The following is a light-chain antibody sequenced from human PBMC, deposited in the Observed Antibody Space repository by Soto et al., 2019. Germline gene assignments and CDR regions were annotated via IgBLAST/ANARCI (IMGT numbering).Light chain of an antibody. CDR2: DAS. J-gene: IGKJ5*01. CDR1: QSISSW. V-gene: IGKV1-5*01. Sequence: DIQMTQSRATLSASVGDRVTITCRASQSISSWLAWYQQKPGKAPKLLIYDASSLESGVPSRFSGSGSGTEFTLTISSLQPDDFATYYCQQYNSYSSITFGQGTRLEIK. CDR3: QQYNSYSSIT.